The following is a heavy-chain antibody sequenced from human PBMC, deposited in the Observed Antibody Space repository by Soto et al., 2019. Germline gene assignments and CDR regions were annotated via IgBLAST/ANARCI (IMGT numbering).Heavy chain of an antibody. J-gene: IGHJ5*02. Sequence: GASVKVSCKASGYTFNSYDINWVRQATGQGLEWMGWMNPNSGNTGYAQKFQGRVTITRNTSISTAYMELSSLRSEDTAVYYCARERRAGNFWFDPWGQGTLVTVSS. CDR2: MNPNSGNT. CDR3: ARERRAGNFWFDP. CDR1: GYTFNSYD. D-gene: IGHD6-19*01. V-gene: IGHV1-8*01.